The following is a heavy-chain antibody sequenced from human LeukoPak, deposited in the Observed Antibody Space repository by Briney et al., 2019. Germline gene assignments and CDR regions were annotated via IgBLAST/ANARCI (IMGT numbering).Heavy chain of an antibody. D-gene: IGHD3-10*01. Sequence: SKTLSLTCTVSGGSISSSSYYWGWIRQPPGKGLEWIGSIYYSGSTYYNPSLKSRVTISVDTSKNQFSLKLSSVTAADTAVYYCARQRSLYYGLGFQSYFQHWGQGTLVTVSS. J-gene: IGHJ1*01. CDR1: GGSISSSSYY. V-gene: IGHV4-39*01. CDR2: IYYSGST. CDR3: ARQRSLYYGLGFQSYFQH.